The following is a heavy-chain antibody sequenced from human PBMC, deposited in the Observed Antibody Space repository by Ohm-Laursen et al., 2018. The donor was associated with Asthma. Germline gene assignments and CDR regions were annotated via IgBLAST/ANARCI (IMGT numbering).Heavy chain of an antibody. CDR1: GFTFSSYW. V-gene: IGHV3-7*01. D-gene: IGHD2-2*01. CDR2: VKQDGSEK. Sequence: SLRLSCAASGFTFSSYWMSWVRQAPGKGLEWVANVKQDGSEKYYVDSVKGRFTISRDNAKNSLYLQMNSLRAEDTAVYCCARVGWYCSSTSCLDFDYWGQGTLVTVSS. CDR3: ARVGWYCSSTSCLDFDY. J-gene: IGHJ4*02.